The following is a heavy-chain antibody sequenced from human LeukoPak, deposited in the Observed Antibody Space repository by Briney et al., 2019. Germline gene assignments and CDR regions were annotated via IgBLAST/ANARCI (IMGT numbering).Heavy chain of an antibody. CDR3: ASPVGATTVEIYDY. CDR1: GFTVSSKY. J-gene: IGHJ4*02. CDR2: IYSGGST. D-gene: IGHD1-26*01. Sequence: GGSLRLSCAASGFTVSSKYMSWVRQAPGKGLEWVSVIYSGGSTYYADSVKGRFTISRDNSKNTLYLQVNSLRAEDTAVYYCASPVGATTVEIYDYWGQGTLVTVSS. V-gene: IGHV3-66*01.